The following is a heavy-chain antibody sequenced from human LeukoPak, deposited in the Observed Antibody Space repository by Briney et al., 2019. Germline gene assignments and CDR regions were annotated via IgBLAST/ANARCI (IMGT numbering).Heavy chain of an antibody. CDR1: GFTFSSYG. CDR3: AKNRGSSVAYDS. CDR2: IWYDGSNK. V-gene: IGHV3-33*06. Sequence: GRSLRLSCAASGFTFSSYGMHWVRQAPGKGLEWVAIIWYDGSNKYYADSVKGRFTVSKDNSKNTLYLQMNSLRVEDTAVYYCAKNRGSSVAYDSWGQGTLVTVSS. D-gene: IGHD2-2*01. J-gene: IGHJ5*01.